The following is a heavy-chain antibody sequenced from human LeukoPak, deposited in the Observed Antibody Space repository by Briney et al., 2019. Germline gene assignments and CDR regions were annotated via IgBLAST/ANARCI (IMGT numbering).Heavy chain of an antibody. CDR3: TRGNWNPGY. J-gene: IGHJ4*02. CDR2: IRGKDYGGTT. D-gene: IGHD1-20*01. Sequence: GGSLRLSCTASGFTFGDHPMSWFRQAPGKGLEWVGFIRGKDYGGTTEYAASVKGRFTISGDDSKSIAYLQMNSLETEDTAVYYCTRGNWNPGYWGQGTLVTVSS. CDR1: GFTFGDHP. V-gene: IGHV3-49*03.